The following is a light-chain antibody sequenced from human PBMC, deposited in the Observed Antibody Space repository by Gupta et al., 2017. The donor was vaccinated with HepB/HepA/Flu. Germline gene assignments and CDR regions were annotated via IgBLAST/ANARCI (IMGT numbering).Light chain of an antibody. J-gene: IGLJ3*02. CDR2: EVN. Sequence: QSALTQPASVSGSPGQSITISCTGTNTDVGNYNLVSWYQQHPGKAPKFLIYEVNKRPSWVSSRFSGAKSGNSASLTISGLQADDDADYFCCSFAGSLTFEVFGGGTKVTVL. CDR3: CSFAGSLTFEV. CDR1: NTDVGNYNL. V-gene: IGLV2-23*02.